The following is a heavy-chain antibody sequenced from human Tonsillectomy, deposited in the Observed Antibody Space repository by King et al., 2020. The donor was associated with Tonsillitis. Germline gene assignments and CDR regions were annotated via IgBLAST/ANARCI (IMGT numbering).Heavy chain of an antibody. CDR3: ARGYDSSGYYPVFWWY. CDR2: INHSGST. Sequence: VQLQQWGAGLLKPSETLSLTCAVYGGSFSGYYWSWIRQPPGKGLEWIGEINHSGSTNYNPSLKSRVTVSVDTSKNQFSLKLSSVTAADTAVYYCARGYDSSGYYPVFWWYWGQGTLVTVSS. D-gene: IGHD3-22*01. CDR1: GGSFSGYY. J-gene: IGHJ4*02. V-gene: IGHV4-34*01.